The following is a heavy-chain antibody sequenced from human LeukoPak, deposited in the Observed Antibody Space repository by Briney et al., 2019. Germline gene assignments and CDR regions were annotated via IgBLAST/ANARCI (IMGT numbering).Heavy chain of an antibody. V-gene: IGHV3-53*01. Sequence: TGGSLRLSCAASGFTVSSNYMSWVRQAPGKGLEWVSVIYSGGSTYYADSVKGRFTISRDNSKNTLYLQMNSLRAEDTAVYYCARDRTISWFDPWGQGTLITVSS. J-gene: IGHJ5*02. CDR3: ARDRTISWFDP. CDR2: IYSGGST. CDR1: GFTVSSNY. D-gene: IGHD3-9*01.